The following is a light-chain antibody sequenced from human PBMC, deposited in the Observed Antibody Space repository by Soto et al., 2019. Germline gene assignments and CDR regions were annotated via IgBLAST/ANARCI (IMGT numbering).Light chain of an antibody. CDR1: QNVGANY. V-gene: IGKV3-20*01. CDR3: QQYASSPLT. Sequence: EIVLTQSPGTLSLSPGERATLSCRASQNVGANYLAWYQQKPGQAPRLLIYHASTRASGIPDRFSGSGSGTDFTLTITRLXPADFALYYCQQYASSPLTFGQGTRLETK. CDR2: HAS. J-gene: IGKJ5*01.